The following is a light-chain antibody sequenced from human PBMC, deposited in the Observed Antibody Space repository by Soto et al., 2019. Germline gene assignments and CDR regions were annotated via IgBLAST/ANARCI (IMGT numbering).Light chain of an antibody. Sequence: QSALTQPPSASGTPGQRVTISWSGSSSNIGSNTVNWYHQLPGTAPKLLIYSNNQRPSGVPDRFSGSKSGTSASLAISGLQSEDEADYYCAAWDDSLNGFYVFGTGTKVTVL. CDR3: AAWDDSLNGFYV. CDR1: SSNIGSNT. J-gene: IGLJ1*01. CDR2: SNN. V-gene: IGLV1-44*01.